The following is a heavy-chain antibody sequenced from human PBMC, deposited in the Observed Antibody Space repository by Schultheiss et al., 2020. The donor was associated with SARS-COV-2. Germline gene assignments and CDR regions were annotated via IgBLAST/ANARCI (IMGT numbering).Heavy chain of an antibody. CDR3: ARDRGSYYRWFDP. CDR2: IWYDGSNK. D-gene: IGHD1-26*01. J-gene: IGHJ5*02. V-gene: IGHV3-33*01. Sequence: GGSLRLSCAASGFTFSSYGMHWVRQAPGKGLEWVAVIWYDGSNKYYADSVKGRFTISRDNSKTTLYLQMNSLRAEDTALYHCARDRGSYYRWFDPWGQGTLVTVSS. CDR1: GFTFSSYG.